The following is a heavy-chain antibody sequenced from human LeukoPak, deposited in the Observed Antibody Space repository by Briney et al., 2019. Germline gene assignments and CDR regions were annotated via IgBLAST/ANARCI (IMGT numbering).Heavy chain of an antibody. Sequence: ASVKVSCTASGYTFASYDINWVRQATGQGLEWMGWMNPNSGNTGYAQKFQGRVTITMNTSISTAYMELSSLTSEDTAVYYCARGPYTHYDSSGDYYNWFDPWGQGTLVTVSS. CDR1: GYTFASYD. D-gene: IGHD3-22*01. J-gene: IGHJ5*02. V-gene: IGHV1-8*03. CDR2: MNPNSGNT. CDR3: ARGPYTHYDSSGDYYNWFDP.